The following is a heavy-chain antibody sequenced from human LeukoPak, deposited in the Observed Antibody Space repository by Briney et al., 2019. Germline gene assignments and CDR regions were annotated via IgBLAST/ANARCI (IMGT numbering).Heavy chain of an antibody. V-gene: IGHV4-34*01. CDR1: GGSFGSHY. D-gene: IGHD1-26*01. CDR3: ARDYRVGAADY. J-gene: IGHJ4*02. Sequence: SETLSLTCAVYGGSFGSHYWSWIRQPPRKGLEWIGEINHSGSTNYNPSLKSRVTLSVDTSKNQFSLKLSSVTAADTAVYYCARDYRVGAADYWGQETLVTVSS. CDR2: INHSGST.